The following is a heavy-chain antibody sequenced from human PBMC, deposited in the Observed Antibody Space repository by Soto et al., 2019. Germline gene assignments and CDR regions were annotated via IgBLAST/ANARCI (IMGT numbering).Heavy chain of an antibody. CDR2: ISWDGGST. D-gene: IGHD1-26*01. Sequence: EVQLVESGGVVVQPGGSLRLSCAASGFTFDDYTMHWVRQAPGKGLEWVSLISWDGGSTYYADSVKGRFTISRDNSKNSLYLQMNSLRTEDTALYYCAKDMGSYEVGMDVWGQGTTVTVSS. J-gene: IGHJ6*02. CDR1: GFTFDDYT. CDR3: AKDMGSYEVGMDV. V-gene: IGHV3-43*01.